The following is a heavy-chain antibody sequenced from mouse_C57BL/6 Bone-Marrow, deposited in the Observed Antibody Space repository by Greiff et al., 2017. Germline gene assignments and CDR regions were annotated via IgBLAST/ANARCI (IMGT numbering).Heavy chain of an antibody. CDR2: IHPNSCST. D-gene: IGHD2-3*01. Sequence: QVQLQQPGAELVKPGASVTLSCKASGYTFTSYWMHWVKQRPGQGLAWIGMIHPNSCSTHSNATFTSKAPLTVHQSSSTAYMELSSLTSEDSAVYYCARVWPDDYYLNYAMDYWGQGTAVTVSS. V-gene: IGHV1-64*01. CDR3: ARVWPDDYYLNYAMDY. CDR1: GYTFTSYW. J-gene: IGHJ4*01.